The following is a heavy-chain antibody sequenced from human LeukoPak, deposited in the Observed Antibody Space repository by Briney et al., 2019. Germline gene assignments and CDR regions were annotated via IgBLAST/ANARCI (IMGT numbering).Heavy chain of an antibody. Sequence: PGGSLRLSCAASGFTFSSYGMHRVRQAPGKGLEWVAFIRYDGSNKYYADSVKGRFTFSRDNSKNTLYLQMNSLRAEDTAVYYCAKPRSLNIVGGAVDYWGQGTLVTVSS. V-gene: IGHV3-30*02. CDR3: AKPRSLNIVGGAVDY. CDR1: GFTFSSYG. J-gene: IGHJ4*02. D-gene: IGHD1-26*01. CDR2: IRYDGSNK.